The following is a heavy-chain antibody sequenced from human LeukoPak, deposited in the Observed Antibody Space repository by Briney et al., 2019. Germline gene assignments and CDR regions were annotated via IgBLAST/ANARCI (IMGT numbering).Heavy chain of an antibody. V-gene: IGHV4-59*12. Sequence: SETLSLTCTVSGGSISSYYWSWIRQPPGKGLEWIGYIDYSGSTNYNPSLRSRVTMSVDTSKNQFSLKLTSVTAADTAVYYCARDQSGYYYMDVWGKGTTVTVSS. J-gene: IGHJ6*03. CDR3: ARDQSGYYYMDV. CDR2: IDYSGST. CDR1: GGSISSYY.